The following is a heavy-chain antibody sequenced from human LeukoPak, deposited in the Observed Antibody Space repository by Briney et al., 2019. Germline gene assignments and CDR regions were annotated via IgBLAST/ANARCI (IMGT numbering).Heavy chain of an antibody. J-gene: IGHJ4*02. CDR1: GFTFSSYS. Sequence: GGSLRLSCAASGFTFSSYSMNWVRQAPGKGLEWVSSISSSSSYIYYADSVKGRFTISRDNAKNSLYLQMNSLRAEDTAVYFCASLVKRGPSDYWGQGTLVTVSS. CDR3: ASLVKRGPSDY. D-gene: IGHD1-26*01. CDR2: ISSSSSYI. V-gene: IGHV3-21*01.